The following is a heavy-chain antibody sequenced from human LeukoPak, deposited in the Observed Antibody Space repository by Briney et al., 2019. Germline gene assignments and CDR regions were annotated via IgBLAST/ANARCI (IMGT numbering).Heavy chain of an antibody. CDR3: ATDLLDY. CDR2: IKTTTDGGRT. CDR1: GLPFSNAW. Sequence: GGSLRVSCAASGLPFSNAWMTSVRQASGNGLEWVGRIKTTTDGGRTDFAAPLKGRFTISRDDSKNTVYLQVNSLKTEDTAIYYCATDLLDYWGQGTLVSVSS. V-gene: IGHV3-15*01. J-gene: IGHJ4*02.